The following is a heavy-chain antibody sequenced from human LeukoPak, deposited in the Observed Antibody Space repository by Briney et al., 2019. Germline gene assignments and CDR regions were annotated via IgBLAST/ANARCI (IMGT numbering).Heavy chain of an antibody. CDR3: ARGARYFD. J-gene: IGHJ4*02. D-gene: IGHD3-9*01. CDR1: GGSISSGSYY. V-gene: IGHV4-61*02. Sequence: SQTLSLTCTVSGGSISSGSYYWSWIRQPAGKGLEWIGRIYTSGSTNYNPSLKSRVTISVDTSKNQFSLKLSSVTAADTAMYYCARGARYFDWGQGTLVTVSS. CDR2: IYTSGST.